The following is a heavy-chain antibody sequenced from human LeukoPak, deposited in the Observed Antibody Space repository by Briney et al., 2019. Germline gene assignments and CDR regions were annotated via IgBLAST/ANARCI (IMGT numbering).Heavy chain of an antibody. D-gene: IGHD3-16*01. CDR2: IYSGGST. J-gene: IGHJ5*02. CDR3: AREKEVGGNWFDP. CDR1: GVTVSSNY. V-gene: IGHV3-53*01. Sequence: GGSLRLSCAASGVTVSSNYMSWVRQAPGKGLEWVSVIYSGGSTYYADSVKGRFTISRDNSKNTLYLQMNSLRAEDTAVYYCAREKEVGGNWFDPWGQGTLVTVSS.